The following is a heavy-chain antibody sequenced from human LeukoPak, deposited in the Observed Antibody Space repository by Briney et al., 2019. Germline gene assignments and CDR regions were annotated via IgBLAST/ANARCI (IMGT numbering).Heavy chain of an antibody. J-gene: IGHJ5*02. CDR3: ARHANWFDP. V-gene: IGHV4-39*01. CDR1: GGSIRSSYYY. Sequence: SETLSLTCTVSGGSIRSSYYYWGWIRQPPGKGLEWIGSIYDSGSTYYNPSLKSRVTISVDTSKNQFSLKLNSVTAADTAVYYCARHANWFDPWGQGTLVTVSS. CDR2: IYDSGST.